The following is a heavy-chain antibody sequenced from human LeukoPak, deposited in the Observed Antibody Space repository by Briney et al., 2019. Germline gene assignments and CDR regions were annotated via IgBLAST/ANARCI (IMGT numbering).Heavy chain of an antibody. CDR3: ARGPYKYDGSGAFDI. D-gene: IGHD3-22*01. V-gene: IGHV4-39*01. CDR2: IYYSGST. Sequence: PSETLSLTCTVSGGSISSSSYYWDWIRQPPGKGLEWIGSIYYSGSTNYNPSLKSRVTISVDTSKNQFSLKLSSVTAADTAVYYCARGPYKYDGSGAFDIWGQGTMVTVSS. J-gene: IGHJ3*02. CDR1: GGSISSSSYY.